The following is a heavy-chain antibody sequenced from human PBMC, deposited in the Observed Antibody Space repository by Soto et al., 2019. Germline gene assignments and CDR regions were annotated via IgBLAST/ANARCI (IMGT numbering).Heavy chain of an antibody. CDR2: LSVSGGDT. D-gene: IGHD2-21*01. J-gene: IGHJ6*02. V-gene: IGHV3-23*01. CDR1: GFTFSSYV. CDR3: AKEDTLADFYYGLDV. Sequence: EVQLLESGGGLVQPGGSLRLSCAASGFTFSSYVMNWVRQAPGKGLEWVSSLSVSGGDTYYADSVKGRFTISRDNSKNTMYLRMNSLRPEDTAVYYCAKEDTLADFYYGLDVWGQGTTVTVSS.